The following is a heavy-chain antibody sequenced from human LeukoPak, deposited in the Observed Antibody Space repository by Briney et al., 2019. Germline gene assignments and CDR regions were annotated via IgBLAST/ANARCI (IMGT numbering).Heavy chain of an antibody. J-gene: IGHJ4*02. CDR3: AKGPGYSSGWYDY. CDR1: GFTFSSYA. V-gene: IGHV3-23*01. D-gene: IGHD6-19*01. Sequence: PGGSLRFSCAASGFTFSSYAMSWVRQAPGKGLEWVSAISGSGGSTYYADSVKGRFTISRDNSKNTLYLQMNSLRAEDTAVYYCAKGPGYSSGWYDYWGQGTLVTVSS. CDR2: ISGSGGST.